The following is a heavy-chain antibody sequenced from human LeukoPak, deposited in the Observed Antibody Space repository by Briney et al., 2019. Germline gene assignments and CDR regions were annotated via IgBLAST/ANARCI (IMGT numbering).Heavy chain of an antibody. CDR1: GGSISSSSYY. J-gene: IGHJ4*02. Sequence: SETLSLTCTVSGGSISSSSYYWGWIRQPPGKGLEWIGSMYYSGSTYYNPSLKSRVTISVDTSKNQFSLKLSSVTAADTAVYYCARTYCSDGSCDDYFDYRGQGTLVTVSS. D-gene: IGHD2-15*01. CDR3: ARTYCSDGSCDDYFDY. V-gene: IGHV4-39*01. CDR2: MYYSGST.